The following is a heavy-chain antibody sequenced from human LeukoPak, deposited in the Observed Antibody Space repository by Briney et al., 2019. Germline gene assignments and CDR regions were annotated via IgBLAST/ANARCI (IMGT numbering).Heavy chain of an antibody. Sequence: PGRSQRLSCSASGFTFDDYAVSWFRQAPGKGLEWVGFIRSKAFGGTPEYAASVRGRFTISRDDSKSIAYLQMNSLKTEDTAVYYCTRNTVTVHFDYWSQGTLVTVSS. CDR3: TRNTVTVHFDY. CDR1: GFTFDDYA. J-gene: IGHJ4*02. D-gene: IGHD4-17*01. CDR2: IRSKAFGGTP. V-gene: IGHV3-49*03.